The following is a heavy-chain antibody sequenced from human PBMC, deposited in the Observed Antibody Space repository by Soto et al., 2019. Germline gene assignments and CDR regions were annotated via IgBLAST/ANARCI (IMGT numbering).Heavy chain of an antibody. Sequence: LRLSWAAWGFTFSDHYMSWIRQAPGKGLEWIGYSSNSGSFTRYADSVKGRFSISRDNAKNSLYLQINSLRGDDTATYFCVRSGDNYNLLDYWGQGTPVTVSS. J-gene: IGHJ4*02. CDR1: GFTFSDHY. CDR3: VRSGDNYNLLDY. V-gene: IGHV3-11*06. D-gene: IGHD1-1*01. CDR2: SSNSGSFT.